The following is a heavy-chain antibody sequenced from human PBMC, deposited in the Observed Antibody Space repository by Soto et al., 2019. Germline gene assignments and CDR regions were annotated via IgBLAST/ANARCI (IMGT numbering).Heavy chain of an antibody. CDR2: IHYSGST. CDR3: ARRLFSSTRPSYFDY. J-gene: IGHJ4*02. Sequence: SETLSLTCTVSGDSITSTSHYWGWIRQPSGKGLEWIGCIHYSGSTYYNPSLRSRVTSSVDTSKNQFSLKVSSVTAADTAVYYCARRLFSSTRPSYFDYWGEGTLVTVSS. CDR1: GDSITSTSHY. D-gene: IGHD6-13*01. V-gene: IGHV4-39*01.